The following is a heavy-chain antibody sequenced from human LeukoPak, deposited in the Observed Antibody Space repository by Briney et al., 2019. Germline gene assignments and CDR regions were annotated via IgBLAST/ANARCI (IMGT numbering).Heavy chain of an antibody. V-gene: IGHV3-21*01. CDR2: ISSSSSYI. J-gene: IGHJ4*02. Sequence: GGSLRLSCAASAFTFSSYGMSWVRQAPGKGLEWVSSISSSSSYIYYADSVKGRFTISRDNAKNSLYLQMNSLRAEDTAVYYCARDPVLLWFGELLEPTHFDYWGQGTLVTVSS. CDR3: ARDPVLLWFGELLEPTHFDY. CDR1: AFTFSSYG. D-gene: IGHD3-10*01.